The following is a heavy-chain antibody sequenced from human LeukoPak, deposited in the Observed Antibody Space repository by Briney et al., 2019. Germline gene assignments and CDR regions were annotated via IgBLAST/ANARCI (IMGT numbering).Heavy chain of an antibody. CDR1: GFTFSTYW. Sequence: PGGTLRLSCAASGFTFSTYWMTWVRQAPGKGLEWVANIKQDGGEKFYVDSVKGRFTISRDNAKNSLYLQMNSLRAEDTAVYYCARDSGNYLDAFDIWGQGTMVTVSS. V-gene: IGHV3-7*01. J-gene: IGHJ3*02. D-gene: IGHD1-7*01. CDR3: ARDSGNYLDAFDI. CDR2: IKQDGGEK.